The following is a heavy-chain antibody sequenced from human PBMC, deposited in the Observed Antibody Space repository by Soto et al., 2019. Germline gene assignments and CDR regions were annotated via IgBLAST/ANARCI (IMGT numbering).Heavy chain of an antibody. Sequence: EVQLLESGGGLVQPGGSLRLSCEASGLTFSSYAMTWVRQAPGKGLEWVSAISGSGGSTYYADSVKGRFTISRDNSKNTLYLQMNSLRAEDTAVYYCAKDPPQWLAPPVDYWGQGTLDTVSS. D-gene: IGHD6-19*01. CDR2: ISGSGGST. CDR1: GLTFSSYA. V-gene: IGHV3-23*01. J-gene: IGHJ4*02. CDR3: AKDPPQWLAPPVDY.